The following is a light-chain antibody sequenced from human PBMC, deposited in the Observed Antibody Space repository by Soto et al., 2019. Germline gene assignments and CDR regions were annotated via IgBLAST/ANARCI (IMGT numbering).Light chain of an antibody. CDR3: ATWDNSLSAVI. CDR2: DDR. V-gene: IGLV1-51*01. J-gene: IGLJ2*01. Sequence: QSVLTQLPSLSASPGQKVTISCSGGSSNIGNNYVSWYQQFPRTAPQLLIYDDRKRPSGIPDRFSGSKSGTSATLGITGLQTGDEAHYYCATWDNSLSAVIFGGGTKLTVL. CDR1: SSNIGNNY.